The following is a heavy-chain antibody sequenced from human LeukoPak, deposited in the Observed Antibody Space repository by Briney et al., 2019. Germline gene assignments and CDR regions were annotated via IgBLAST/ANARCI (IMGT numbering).Heavy chain of an antibody. V-gene: IGHV3-23*01. Sequence: GGSLRLSCAGSGFTFSSYGMSWVRQAPGKGLEWVSCIRGSGTSTYYADSVKGRFTISRDNSKNTLYLQMNSLRAEDTAVYYCAKGTMGRGFGYWGQGTLVTVSS. J-gene: IGHJ4*02. D-gene: IGHD3-10*01. CDR1: GFTFSSYG. CDR2: IRGSGTST. CDR3: AKGTMGRGFGY.